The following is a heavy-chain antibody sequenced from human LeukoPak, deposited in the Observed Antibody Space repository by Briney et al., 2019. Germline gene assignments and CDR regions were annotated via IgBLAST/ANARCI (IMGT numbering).Heavy chain of an antibody. D-gene: IGHD7-27*01. Sequence: TGGSLRLSCAASGFTFSSYSMNWVRQAPGKGLEWVSSISSSSSYIYYADSVKGRFTISRDNAKNSLYLQMNSLRAEDTAVYYCARDASWGSVYYFDYWGQGTLVTVSS. CDR2: ISSSSSYI. V-gene: IGHV3-21*01. J-gene: IGHJ4*02. CDR1: GFTFSSYS. CDR3: ARDASWGSVYYFDY.